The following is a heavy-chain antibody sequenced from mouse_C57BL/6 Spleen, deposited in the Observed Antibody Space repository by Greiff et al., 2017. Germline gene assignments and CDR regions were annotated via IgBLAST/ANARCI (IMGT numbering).Heavy chain of an antibody. J-gene: IGHJ4*01. Sequence: QVQLQQSGPELVKPGASVKISCKASGYAFSSSWMNWVKQRPGKGLEWIGRIYPGDGDTNYNGKFKGKATLTADKSSSTAYMQLSSLTSEDSAVYFCARILRYPYYYAMDYWGQGTSVTVSS. CDR1: GYAFSSSW. CDR3: ARILRYPYYYAMDY. V-gene: IGHV1-82*01. CDR2: IYPGDGDT. D-gene: IGHD1-1*01.